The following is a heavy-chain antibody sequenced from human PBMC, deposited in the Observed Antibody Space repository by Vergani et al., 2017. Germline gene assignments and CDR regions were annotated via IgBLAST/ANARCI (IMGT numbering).Heavy chain of an antibody. V-gene: IGHV3-21*01. J-gene: IGHJ6*03. CDR1: GFTFSSYT. Sequence: EVLLVESGGGLVKPGGSLRLSCAVSGFTFSSYTMDWVRQAPGKAPEWVASISGGSVDLYYADSVKGRFTISRDNAKNSLYLQMNSLRAEDTALYYCARVFDYDFWSGYYLYYYYYMDVWGKXP. CDR3: ARVFDYDFWSGYYLYYYYYMDV. D-gene: IGHD3-3*01. CDR2: ISGGSVDL.